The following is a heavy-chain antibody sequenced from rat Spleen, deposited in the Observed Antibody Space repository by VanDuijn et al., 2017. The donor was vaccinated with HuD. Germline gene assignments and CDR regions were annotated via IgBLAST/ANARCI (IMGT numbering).Heavy chain of an antibody. CDR1: GFTFSNYD. CDR2: ISTGGGNT. J-gene: IGHJ2*01. D-gene: IGHD1-1*01. V-gene: IGHV5-25*01. Sequence: EVQLVESGGGLVQPGRSMKLSCAASGFTFSNYDMAWVRQAPTKGLEWVASISTGGGNTYYRDSVKGRFTISRDNAKSTLYLQMDSLRSEDTATYYCTTDLYYYSGGDYWGQGVMVTVSS. CDR3: TTDLYYYSGGDY.